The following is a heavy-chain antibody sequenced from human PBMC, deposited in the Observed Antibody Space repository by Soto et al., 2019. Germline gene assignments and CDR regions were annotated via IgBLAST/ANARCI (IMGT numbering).Heavy chain of an antibody. J-gene: IGHJ6*02. CDR3: ARNISNLRYYYYAMDV. CDR2: IYPGDSDT. D-gene: IGHD3-3*01. V-gene: IGHV5-51*01. CDR1: GYTFTDYW. Sequence: GESLKISCKGPGYTFTDYWIGWVRQLPGKGLEWMGIIYPGDSDTRYSPSFQVHVTITVDKSTNTAYLQWNTLRASDTAMYYCARNISNLRYYYYAMDVWGQGTTVTVSS.